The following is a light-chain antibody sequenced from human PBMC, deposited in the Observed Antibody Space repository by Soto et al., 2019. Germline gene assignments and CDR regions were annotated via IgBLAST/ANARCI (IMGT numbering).Light chain of an antibody. V-gene: IGKV3-20*01. CDR1: QSVSSNY. Sequence: EIVLTQSPDTLSLSPGERATLSCRASQSVSSNYLAWYQQKPGQAPRLLIYGASSRATGIPDRFSGSGSATDFTLTISRLEPEDFAVYYCQQYGTSPPLTFGGGTKVEIK. J-gene: IGKJ4*01. CDR3: QQYGTSPPLT. CDR2: GAS.